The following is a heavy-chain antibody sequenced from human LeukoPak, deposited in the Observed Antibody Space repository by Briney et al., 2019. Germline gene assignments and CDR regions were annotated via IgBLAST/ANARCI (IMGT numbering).Heavy chain of an antibody. CDR3: ARNPHYDIVIDY. CDR1: GFTFSSYS. CDR2: ISSSSSYI. D-gene: IGHD3-9*01. Sequence: GGSLRLSCAASGFTFSSYSMNWVRQAPGKGLEWVSSISSSSSYIYYADSVKGRFTISRDNAKNSLYLQMNSLRVEDTAVYYCARNPHYDIVIDYWGQGTLVTVSS. J-gene: IGHJ4*02. V-gene: IGHV3-21*01.